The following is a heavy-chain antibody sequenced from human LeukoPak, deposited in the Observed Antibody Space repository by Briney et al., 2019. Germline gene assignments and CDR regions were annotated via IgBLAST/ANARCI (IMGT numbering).Heavy chain of an antibody. V-gene: IGHV1-2*02. CDR1: GYTFTDFY. CDR3: ARFGYYYDSSGYGDDAFDI. J-gene: IGHJ3*02. Sequence: ASVKVSCKASGYTFTDFYMLWVRQAPGQGLEWMGWINPNSGGTDYAQKFQGRVTITADKSTSTAYMELSSLRSEDTAVYYCARFGYYYDSSGYGDDAFDIWGQGTMVTVSS. CDR2: INPNSGGT. D-gene: IGHD3-22*01.